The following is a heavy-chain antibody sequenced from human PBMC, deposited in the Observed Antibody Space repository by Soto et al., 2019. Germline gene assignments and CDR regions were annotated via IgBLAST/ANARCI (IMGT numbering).Heavy chain of an antibody. CDR3: ARDRCSTNSCEADF. CDR1: GYTFSSYG. CDR2: ISGYRSDT. J-gene: IGHJ4*02. V-gene: IGHV1-18*01. D-gene: IGHD2-2*01. Sequence: QVPVVQSGAEVKKPGASVKVSCKTSGYTFSSYGISWVRQAPGQGLEWMGWISGYRSDTNYAQKFQGRVTLTTDTFTSKGYMELGGLRSDDTAVYFCARDRCSTNSCEADFWGQGTLVTVSS.